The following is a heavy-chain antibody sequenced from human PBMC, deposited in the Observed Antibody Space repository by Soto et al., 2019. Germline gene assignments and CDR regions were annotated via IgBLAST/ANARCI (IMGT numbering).Heavy chain of an antibody. V-gene: IGHV3-21*01. J-gene: IGHJ5*02. CDR3: ARDGDYYDSSGYYKVWFDP. Sequence: EVQLVESGGGLVKPGGSLRLSCAASGFTFSSYSMNWVRQAPGKGLEWVSSISSSSSYIYYADSVKGRFTISRDNAKNSLYLQMNSLRAEDTAVYYCARDGDYYDSSGYYKVWFDPWGQGTLVTVSS. D-gene: IGHD3-22*01. CDR1: GFTFSSYS. CDR2: ISSSSSYI.